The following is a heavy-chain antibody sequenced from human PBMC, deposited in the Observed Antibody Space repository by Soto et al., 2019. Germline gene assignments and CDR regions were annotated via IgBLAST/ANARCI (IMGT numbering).Heavy chain of an antibody. Sequence: GESLKISCAASGFTFSSYSMNWVRQAPGKGLEWVSSISSSSSYIYYADSVKGRFTISRDNAKNSLYLQMNSLRAEDTAVYYCASNLNWNDDHYFDYWGQGTLVTVSS. CDR3: ASNLNWNDDHYFDY. CDR1: GFTFSSYS. V-gene: IGHV3-21*01. D-gene: IGHD1-20*01. J-gene: IGHJ4*02. CDR2: ISSSSSYI.